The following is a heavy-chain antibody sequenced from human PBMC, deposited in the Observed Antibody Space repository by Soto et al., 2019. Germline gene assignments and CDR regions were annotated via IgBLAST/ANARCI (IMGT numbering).Heavy chain of an antibody. J-gene: IGHJ6*02. D-gene: IGHD5-18*01. CDR2: IIPIFGTT. CDR3: ARLHSHGTFGMDV. V-gene: IGHV1-69*01. Sequence: QMHLVQSGAEVKEPGSSVKVSCKASGGSFTYTLSWVRQASGQGLEWMGGIIPIFGTTNYAQKFQGRLTITAAESTKTAYMELTNLRSDDTAVYYCARLHSHGTFGMDVWGQGTTVSVSS. CDR1: GGSFTYT.